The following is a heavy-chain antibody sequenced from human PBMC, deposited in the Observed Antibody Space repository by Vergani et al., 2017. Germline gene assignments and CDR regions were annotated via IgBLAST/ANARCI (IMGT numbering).Heavy chain of an antibody. Sequence: QVQLVESGGGLVKPGGSLRLSCAASGFTFSDYYMSWIRQAPGKGLEWVSYISSSGSTIYYADSVKGRFTISRDNAKNSLYLQMNSLRAEDTALYYCVRPLRFLEWLAAFDIWGQGTMVTVSS. CDR1: GFTFSDYY. CDR3: VRPLRFLEWLAAFDI. D-gene: IGHD3-3*01. V-gene: IGHV3-11*01. CDR2: ISSSGSTI. J-gene: IGHJ3*02.